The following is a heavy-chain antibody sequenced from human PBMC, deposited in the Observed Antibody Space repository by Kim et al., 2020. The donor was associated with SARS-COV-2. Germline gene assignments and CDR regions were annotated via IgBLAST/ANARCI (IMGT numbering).Heavy chain of an antibody. Sequence: GGSLRLSCAASGFTFSSYSMNWVRQAPGKGLEWVSSISSSSSYIYYADSVKGRFTISRDNAKNSLYLQMNSLRAEDTAVYYCARDRVIVVVPAAIDYYYYGMDVWGQGTTVTVSS. CDR3: ARDRVIVVVPAAIDYYYYGMDV. D-gene: IGHD2-2*02. CDR1: GFTFSSYS. J-gene: IGHJ6*02. V-gene: IGHV3-21*01. CDR2: ISSSSSYI.